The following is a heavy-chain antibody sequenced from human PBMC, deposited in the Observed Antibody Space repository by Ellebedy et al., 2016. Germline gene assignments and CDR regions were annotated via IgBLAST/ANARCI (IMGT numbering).Heavy chain of an antibody. Sequence: GGSLRLSCAASGFTFGSYAMSWVRQAPGKGLEWVSAISGSGGNTYYADSVKGRFTISRDNPKNTVYLQMNSLRDEDTAVYYCAKYSGYYYESSTYPYYFDYWGQGTLVTVSS. D-gene: IGHD3-22*01. V-gene: IGHV3-23*01. CDR1: GFTFGSYA. CDR2: ISGSGGNT. J-gene: IGHJ4*02. CDR3: AKYSGYYYESSTYPYYFDY.